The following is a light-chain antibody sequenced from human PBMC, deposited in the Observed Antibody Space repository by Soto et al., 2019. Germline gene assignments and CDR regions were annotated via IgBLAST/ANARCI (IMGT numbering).Light chain of an antibody. CDR3: AAWDDSLSGVV. CDR1: SSNIGSNY. CDR2: RNN. J-gene: IGLJ2*01. Sequence: QSVLTQPPSASGTPGQRVTISCSGSSSNIGSNYVYWYQQLPGTDPKLLIYRNNQRPSGVPDRFSGSKSCTSASLAISGVRSDDEADYYCAAWDDSLSGVVFGGGTQLTVL. V-gene: IGLV1-47*01.